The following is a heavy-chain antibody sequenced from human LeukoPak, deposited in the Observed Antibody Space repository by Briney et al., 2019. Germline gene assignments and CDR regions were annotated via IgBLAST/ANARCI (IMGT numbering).Heavy chain of an antibody. J-gene: IGHJ4*02. Sequence: GGSLRLSCAASGFSFSSYAMTWVRQAPRKGLEWVSAISTAGGSTYYADSVEGRFTISRDNSKNTLHLQVNSLRAEDTAVYYCARGYSFGYRPLDYWGQGTLVTVSS. D-gene: IGHD5-18*01. CDR3: ARGYSFGYRPLDY. V-gene: IGHV3-23*01. CDR2: ISTAGGST. CDR1: GFSFSSYA.